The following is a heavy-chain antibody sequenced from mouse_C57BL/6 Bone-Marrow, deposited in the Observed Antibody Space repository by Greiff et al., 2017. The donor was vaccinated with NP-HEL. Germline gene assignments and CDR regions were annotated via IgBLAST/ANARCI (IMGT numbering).Heavy chain of an antibody. CDR1: GFTFSSYA. D-gene: IGHD2-3*01. CDR3: ARADGYAMDY. V-gene: IGHV5-4*01. J-gene: IGHJ4*01. Sequence: VQLKESGGGLVKPGGSLKLSCAASGFTFSSYAMSWVRQTPEKRLEWVATISDGGSYTYYPDNVKGRFTISRDNAKNNLYLQMSHLKSEDTAMYYCARADGYAMDYWGQGTSVTVSS. CDR2: ISDGGSYT.